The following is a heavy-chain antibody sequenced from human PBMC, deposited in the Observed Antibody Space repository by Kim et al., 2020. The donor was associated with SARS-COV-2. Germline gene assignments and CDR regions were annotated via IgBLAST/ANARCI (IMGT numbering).Heavy chain of an antibody. Sequence: ASVKVSCKASGYTFTSYGISWVRQAPGQGLEWMGWISAYNGNTNYAQKLQGRVTMTTDTSTSTAYMELRSLRSDDTAVYYCAREHSGSYNHNWFDPWGQGTLVTVSS. J-gene: IGHJ5*02. CDR1: GYTFTSYG. CDR3: AREHSGSYNHNWFDP. D-gene: IGHD3-10*01. CDR2: ISAYNGNT. V-gene: IGHV1-18*01.